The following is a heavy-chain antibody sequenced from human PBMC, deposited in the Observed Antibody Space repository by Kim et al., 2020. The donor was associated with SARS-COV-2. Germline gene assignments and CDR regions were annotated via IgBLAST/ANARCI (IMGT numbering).Heavy chain of an antibody. CDR2: INHSGST. V-gene: IGHV4-34*01. Sequence: SETLSLTCAVYGGSFSGYYWSWIRQPPGKGLEWIGEINHSGSTNYNPSLKSRVTISVDTSKNQFSLKLSSVTAADTAVYYCARGGEYSSGWYVVDYWGQGTLVTVSS. CDR3: ARGGEYSSGWYVVDY. J-gene: IGHJ4*02. D-gene: IGHD6-19*01. CDR1: GGSFSGYY.